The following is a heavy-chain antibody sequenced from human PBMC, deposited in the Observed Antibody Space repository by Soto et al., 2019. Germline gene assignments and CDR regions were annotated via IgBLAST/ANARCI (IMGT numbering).Heavy chain of an antibody. D-gene: IGHD2-8*01. CDR1: GFTFTNYG. V-gene: IGHV3-30-3*01. CDR3: ARGQRNSGLSCTNGVCFSGPDY. CDR2: ISHDGSNQ. J-gene: IGHJ4*02. Sequence: GGSLRLSCAASGFTFTNYGIHWVRQAPGKGLGKGLEWVAVISHDGSNQYYADSVKGRCTISRDNSKNTLYLQMDSLRAEDTALYYCARGQRNSGLSCTNGVCFSGPDYWGQGTLVTVSS.